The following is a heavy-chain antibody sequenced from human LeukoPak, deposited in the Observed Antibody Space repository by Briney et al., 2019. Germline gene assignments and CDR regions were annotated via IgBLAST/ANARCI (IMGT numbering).Heavy chain of an antibody. V-gene: IGHV3-66*02. CDR1: GFTVSSNY. D-gene: IGHD1-14*01. Sequence: GGSLRLSCAASGFTVSSNYMSWVRQAPGKGLEWVSVIYSGGSTYHADSVKGRFTISRDNSKNTLYLQMNSLRAEDTAVYYCARGTGYYYYMDVWGKGTTVTVSS. CDR2: IYSGGST. CDR3: ARGTGYYYYMDV. J-gene: IGHJ6*03.